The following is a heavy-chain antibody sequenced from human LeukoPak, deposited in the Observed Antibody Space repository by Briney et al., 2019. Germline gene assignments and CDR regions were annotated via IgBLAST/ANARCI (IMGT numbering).Heavy chain of an antibody. CDR1: GFIFRTYA. J-gene: IGHJ6*02. CDR3: ARDIIAVAGYGMDV. V-gene: IGHV3-66*01. Sequence: GGSLRLSCAASGFIFRTYAMSWVRQAPGKGLEWVSVIYSGGSTYYADSVKGRFTISRDNSKNTLYLQMNSLRAEDTAVYYCARDIIAVAGYGMDVWGQGTTVTVPS. CDR2: IYSGGST. D-gene: IGHD6-19*01.